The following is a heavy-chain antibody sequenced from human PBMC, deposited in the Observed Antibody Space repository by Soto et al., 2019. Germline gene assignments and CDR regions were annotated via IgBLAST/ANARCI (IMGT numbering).Heavy chain of an antibody. CDR2: IYYSGTT. CDR3: ARQNGSFRSWFDS. D-gene: IGHD3-10*01. V-gene: IGHV4-39*01. CDR1: GGSISSRSYY. J-gene: IGHJ5*01. Sequence: QLQLQESGPGLVKPSETLSLTWTVSGGSISSRSYYWGWIRQPPGKGLEWIGGIYYSGTTFYSPSLKSRVIISVDTSKNQFSLKLTSVTAADTAMYYCARQNGSFRSWFDSWGQGTLVTVSS.